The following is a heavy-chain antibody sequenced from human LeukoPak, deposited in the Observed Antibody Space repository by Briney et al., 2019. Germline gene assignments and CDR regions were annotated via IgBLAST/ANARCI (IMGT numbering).Heavy chain of an antibody. CDR1: GGSISSYH. J-gene: IGHJ3*02. V-gene: IGHV4-59*01. D-gene: IGHD3-22*01. Sequence: SETLSLTCTVSGGSISSYHWSWIRQPPGKGLECIGYIYSSGSTNYNPSLKSRVTISVDTSKNQFSLKLSSVTAADTAVYYCARARNYYDSSGFYYEGDAFDTWGQGTMVTVSS. CDR3: ARARNYYDSSGFYYEGDAFDT. CDR2: IYSSGST.